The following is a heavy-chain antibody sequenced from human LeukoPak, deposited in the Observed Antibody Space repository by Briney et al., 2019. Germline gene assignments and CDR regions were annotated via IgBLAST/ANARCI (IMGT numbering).Heavy chain of an antibody. D-gene: IGHD1-26*01. CDR2: ISSSSYI. V-gene: IGHV3-21*01. CDR3: ARAGGYSGDAFDI. Sequence: GGSLRLSCAASGFTFSSYSMNWVRQAPGKGLEWVSSISSSSYIYYADSVKGRFTISRDNAKNSLYLQMNSLRAEDTAVYYCARAGGYSGDAFDIWGQGTMVTVSS. CDR1: GFTFSSYS. J-gene: IGHJ3*02.